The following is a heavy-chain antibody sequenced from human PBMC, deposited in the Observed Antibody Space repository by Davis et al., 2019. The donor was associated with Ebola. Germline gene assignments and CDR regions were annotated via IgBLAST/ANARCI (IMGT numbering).Heavy chain of an antibody. CDR1: GGSISSYY. Sequence: SETLSLSCTVSGGSISSYYWSWIRQPPGKGLEWIGYIYYSGYSGSPNYHPSLKSRVTISVDTSKNQFSLKLSSVTAADTAVYYCARAPFIDYYGMDVWGQGTTVTVSS. CDR3: ARAPFIDYYGMDV. V-gene: IGHV4-59*01. J-gene: IGHJ6*02. CDR2: IYYSGYSGSP. D-gene: IGHD2-15*01.